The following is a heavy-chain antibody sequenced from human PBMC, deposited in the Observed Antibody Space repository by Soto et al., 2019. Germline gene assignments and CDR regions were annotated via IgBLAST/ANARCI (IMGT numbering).Heavy chain of an antibody. Sequence: SETLSLTCTVSGGSISSSSYYWGWIRQPPGKGLEWIGSIYYSGSTYYNPSLKSRGTISVDTSKNQFSLKLSSVTAADTAVYYCARHWKTEEYSSSSDRFSGMDVWGQGTTVTVSS. CDR3: ARHWKTEEYSSSSDRFSGMDV. CDR2: IYYSGST. D-gene: IGHD6-6*01. CDR1: GGSISSSSYY. J-gene: IGHJ6*02. V-gene: IGHV4-39*01.